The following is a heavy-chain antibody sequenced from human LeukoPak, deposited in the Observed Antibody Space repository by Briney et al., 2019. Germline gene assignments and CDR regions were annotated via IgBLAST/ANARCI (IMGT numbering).Heavy chain of an antibody. CDR1: GFSVSSNY. CDR3: ARVWNSYGNY. D-gene: IGHD5-18*01. CDR2: IYSGGST. V-gene: IGHV3-66*02. Sequence: GGSLRLSCAAAGFSVSSNYMSWVRQAPGKGLEWVSVIYSGGSTYYADSVKGRFTISRDNSKNTLYLQMNSLRAEDTAVYYCARVWNSYGNYWGQGTLVTVSS. J-gene: IGHJ4*02.